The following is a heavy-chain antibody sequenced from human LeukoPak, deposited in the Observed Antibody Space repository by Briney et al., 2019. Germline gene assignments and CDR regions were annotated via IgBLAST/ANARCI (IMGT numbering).Heavy chain of an antibody. CDR3: ARDVLGIAVGYYYYYYGMDV. CDR2: IIPILGIA. Sequence: ASVKVSCKASGGTFSSYTISWVRQAPGQGLEWMGRIIPILGIANYAQKFQGRVTITADKSTSTAYMELSSLRSEDTAVYYCARDVLGIAVGYYYYYYGMDVWGQGTTVTVSS. V-gene: IGHV1-69*04. J-gene: IGHJ6*02. D-gene: IGHD6-19*01. CDR1: GGTFSSYT.